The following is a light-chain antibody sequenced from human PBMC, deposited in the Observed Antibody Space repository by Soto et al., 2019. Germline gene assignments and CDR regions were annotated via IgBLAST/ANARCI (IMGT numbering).Light chain of an antibody. Sequence: QSVLTQPRSVSGPPGQSVSISCSGTSSDVGTYNYVSWYQQHPGKAPKLMIYDVSKRPSGVPDRFSGSKSGNTASLTISGLQAEDDADYYCCSYAGGYTHAVFGGGTKVTVL. CDR1: SSDVGTYNY. CDR2: DVS. V-gene: IGLV2-11*01. J-gene: IGLJ2*01. CDR3: CSYAGGYTHAV.